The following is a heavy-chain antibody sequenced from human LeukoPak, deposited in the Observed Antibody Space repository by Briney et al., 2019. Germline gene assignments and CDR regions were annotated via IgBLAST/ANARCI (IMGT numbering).Heavy chain of an antibody. CDR3: SSSYPAGDDY. CDR1: GGSFSGYY. CDR2: INHSGST. D-gene: IGHD6-13*01. J-gene: IGHJ4*02. Sequence: PSETLSLTCAVYGGSFSGYYWSWIRQPPGKGLEWIGEINHSGSTNYNPSLKSRVTISVDTSKSQFSLKLSSVTAADTAVYYCSSSYPAGDDYWGQGTLVTVSS. V-gene: IGHV4-34*01.